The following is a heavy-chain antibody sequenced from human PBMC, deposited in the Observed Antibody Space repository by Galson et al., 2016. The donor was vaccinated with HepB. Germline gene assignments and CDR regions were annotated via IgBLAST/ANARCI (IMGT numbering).Heavy chain of an antibody. CDR1: GDSVSSNSAA. CDR2: TYYRSKWYH. D-gene: IGHD2-8*01. CDR3: ARTKWGWFDP. V-gene: IGHV6-1*01. Sequence: AISGDSVSSNSAAWNWIRQSPSRGLEWLGRTYYRSKWYHDYAVSVKSRILINPDTSKNHFSLQLNSVTPEDTAVYYCARTKWGWFDPCGQGTLVTVSS. J-gene: IGHJ5*02.